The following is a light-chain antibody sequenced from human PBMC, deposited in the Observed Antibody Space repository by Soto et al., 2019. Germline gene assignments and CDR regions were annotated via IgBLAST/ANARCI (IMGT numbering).Light chain of an antibody. CDR1: QDISNY. Sequence: DIQMTQSPSSLSASVGDMVTITCQASQDISNYLNWYQQKPGKVPKLLIFVASNVETGVPSRFSGSGSGTDFTFTISSLQPEDIGTYYCQQYEDLPLTFGGGTRVEIK. V-gene: IGKV1-33*01. J-gene: IGKJ4*01. CDR2: VAS. CDR3: QQYEDLPLT.